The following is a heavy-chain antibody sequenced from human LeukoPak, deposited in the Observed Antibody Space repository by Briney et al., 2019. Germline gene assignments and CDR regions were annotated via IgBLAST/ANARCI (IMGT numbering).Heavy chain of an antibody. D-gene: IGHD3-22*01. V-gene: IGHV4-61*02. J-gene: IGHJ4*02. CDR3: ARSSSLLLQGYYFDY. Sequence: SETLFLTCTVSGGSISSGSYYWSWIRQPAGKGLEWIGRIYTSGSTNYNPSLKSRVTISVDTSKNQFSLKLSSVTAADTAAYYCARSSSLLLQGYYFDYWGQGTLVTVSS. CDR1: GGSISSGSYY. CDR2: IYTSGST.